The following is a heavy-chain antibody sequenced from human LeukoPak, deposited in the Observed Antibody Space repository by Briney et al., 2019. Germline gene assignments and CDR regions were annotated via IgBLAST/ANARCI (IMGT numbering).Heavy chain of an antibody. CDR3: ARDNITYYDFWSGYYWGARSYFDY. CDR2: INPNSGGT. D-gene: IGHD3-3*01. J-gene: IGHJ4*02. V-gene: IGHV1-2*02. CDR1: GYTFTGYY. Sequence: APVKVSCKASGYTFTGYYMHWVRQAPGQGLEWMGWINPNSGGTNYAQKFQGRVTMTRDTSISTAYMELSRLRSDDTAVYYCARDNITYYDFWSGYYWGARSYFDYWGQGTLVTVSS.